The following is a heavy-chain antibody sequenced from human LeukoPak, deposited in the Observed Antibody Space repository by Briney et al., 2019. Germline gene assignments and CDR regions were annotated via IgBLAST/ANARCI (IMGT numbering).Heavy chain of an antibody. CDR3: ARDGAYRGGDCYPYYLDY. CDR2: ISSSSSYI. D-gene: IGHD2-21*01. J-gene: IGHJ4*02. CDR1: GFTLSSYS. V-gene: IGHV3-21*01. Sequence: GGSLRLSCAASGFTLSSYSMNWARQPPGKGLEWVSSISSSSSYIHSVHPVKGRLIISKDHAKHSPYLQMSSLRAQDTAVYYCARDGAYRGGDCYPYYLDYWGQGTVVTVSS.